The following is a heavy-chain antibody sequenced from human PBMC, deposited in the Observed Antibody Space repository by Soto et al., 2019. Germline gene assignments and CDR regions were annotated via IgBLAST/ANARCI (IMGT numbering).Heavy chain of an antibody. CDR1: QASLSRGCNF. J-gene: IGHJ6*02. V-gene: IGHV4-61*01. D-gene: IGHD4-4*01. CDR3: TREQSAHKYIDF. Sequence: SETVSLTCTVSQASLSRGCNFYTWVRQPPGKGLEWLGYIYYSGGTNYNPSLKSRVTISLDKSKSQFSLRLISVTAADTAVYYCTREQSAHKYIDFWG. CDR2: IYYSGGT.